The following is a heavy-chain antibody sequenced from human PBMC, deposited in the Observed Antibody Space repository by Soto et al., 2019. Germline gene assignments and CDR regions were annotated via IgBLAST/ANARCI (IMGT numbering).Heavy chain of an antibody. CDR2: ISGSGGST. D-gene: IGHD3-16*02. V-gene: IGHV3-23*01. Sequence: EVQLLESGGGLVQPGGSLRLSCAASGFTFSSYAMSWVRQAPGKGLEWVSAISGSGGSTYYADSVKGRFTISRDNSKNTLYLQMNSLRAEDTAVYYCAMTEHYDYIWGSYRQSLDYWGQGTLVTVSS. CDR3: AMTEHYDYIWGSYRQSLDY. CDR1: GFTFSSYA. J-gene: IGHJ4*02.